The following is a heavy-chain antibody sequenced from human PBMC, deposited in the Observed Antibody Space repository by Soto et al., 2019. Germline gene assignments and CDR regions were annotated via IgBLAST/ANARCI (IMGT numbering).Heavy chain of an antibody. D-gene: IGHD1-26*01. CDR1: VFNVSSSY. CDR2: IYSDGTT. Sequence: EVHLVETGGDLILPGGSLRLSGSTSVFNVSSSYMSWVRQAPGKGLEWVSSIYSDGTTDYADSVKGRFTISRDSSRNMVFPQIKGLRGEATAVYYCARECGSGRHYAHWGQGCLVTVSS. J-gene: IGHJ4*02. V-gene: IGHV3-53*02. CDR3: ARECGSGRHYAH.